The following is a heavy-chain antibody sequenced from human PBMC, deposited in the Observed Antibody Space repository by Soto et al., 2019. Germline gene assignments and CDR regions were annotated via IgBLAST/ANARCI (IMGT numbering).Heavy chain of an antibody. V-gene: IGHV3-30*03. CDR1: GFTFSNYG. D-gene: IGHD2-2*01. CDR2: ISDDGSNK. CDR3: ARGYCSRPSCSHFDC. J-gene: IGHJ4*02. Sequence: LSCAASGFTFSNYGMHWVRQAPGKGLEWVAFISDDGSNKYYADSMKGRFTMSRDNSKNTLYLQMNSLRTEDTAVYYCARGYCSRPSCSHFDCWGQGTLVTVSS.